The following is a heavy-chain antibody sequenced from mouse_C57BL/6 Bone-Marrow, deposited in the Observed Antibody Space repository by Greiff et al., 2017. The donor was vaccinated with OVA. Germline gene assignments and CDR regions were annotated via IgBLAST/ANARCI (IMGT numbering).Heavy chain of an antibody. Sequence: VQLQQSGPELVKPGASVKISCKASGYTFTDYYMNWVKQSHGKSLEWIGDINPNNGGTSYNQKFKGKATLPVDKSSSTAYLELRSLTSEDSAVYYCARALDYYGSSYWYFDVWGTGTTVTVSS. V-gene: IGHV1-26*01. J-gene: IGHJ1*03. D-gene: IGHD1-1*01. CDR2: INPNNGGT. CDR1: GYTFTDYY. CDR3: ARALDYYGSSYWYFDV.